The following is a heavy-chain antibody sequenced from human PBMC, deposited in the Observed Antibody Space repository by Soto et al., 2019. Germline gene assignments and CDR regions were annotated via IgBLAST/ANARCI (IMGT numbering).Heavy chain of an antibody. V-gene: IGHV3-30*18. CDR3: AKGHYGSGSPCPIDY. CDR1: GFNFTNYG. J-gene: IGHJ4*02. Sequence: GGSLRLSCAASGFNFTNYGMHWVRQAPGKGLEWVAVISYDGSNKYYADSVKGRFTISRDTSKNTLYLQMNSLRAEDTAVYYYAKGHYGSGSPCPIDYWGQGTLVTVSS. CDR2: ISYDGSNK. D-gene: IGHD3-10*01.